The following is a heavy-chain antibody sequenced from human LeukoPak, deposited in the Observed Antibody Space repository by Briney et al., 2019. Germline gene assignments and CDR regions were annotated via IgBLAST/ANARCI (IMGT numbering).Heavy chain of an antibody. J-gene: IGHJ4*02. CDR1: EFTFNSVW. CDR3: TTVHGAGPVNFDH. CDR2: IKSRTDGETR. V-gene: IGHV3-15*01. Sequence: GGSLRLSCTASEFTFNSVWMTWVRQAPGKGLEWVGRIKSRTDGETRDYAAPVKGRFIISRDDSENTLYLQMNSLKTEDTAVYYCTTVHGAGPVNFDHWGQGSLVTVSS. D-gene: IGHD3-16*01.